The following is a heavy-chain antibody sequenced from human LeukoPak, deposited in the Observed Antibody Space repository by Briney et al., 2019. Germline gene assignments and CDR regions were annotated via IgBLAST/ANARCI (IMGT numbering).Heavy chain of an antibody. V-gene: IGHV3-23*01. D-gene: IGHD3-16*02. J-gene: IGHJ4*02. CDR2: ISGSGGSK. CDR1: GFTFSNYA. CDR3: AKSGYPPFDY. Sequence: GGSLRLSCAASGFTFSNYAMSWVRAAPGKGLGWVSAISGSGGSKYYADSEKGRFTINRNNSKNTLYLQRNSLTAEDTAVYDCAKSGYPPFDYWGQGTLVTVSS.